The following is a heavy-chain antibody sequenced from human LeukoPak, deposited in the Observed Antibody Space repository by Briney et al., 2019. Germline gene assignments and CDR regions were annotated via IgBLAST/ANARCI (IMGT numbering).Heavy chain of an antibody. V-gene: IGHV3-20*04. D-gene: IGHD6-19*01. J-gene: IGHJ4*02. CDR3: ARGGSTGWYSFDY. CDR1: GFRFDDYG. Sequence: GGSLRLSCVASGFRFDDYGMRWVRQAPGKGLEWVSGINWNGGSTGYADSVKGRFTISRDNAKHSLYLRMNSLRAEDTALYYCARGGSTGWYSFDYWGRGTLVTVSS. CDR2: INWNGGST.